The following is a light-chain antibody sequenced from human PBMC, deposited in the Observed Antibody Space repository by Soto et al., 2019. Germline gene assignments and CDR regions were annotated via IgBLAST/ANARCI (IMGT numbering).Light chain of an antibody. J-gene: IGKJ1*01. CDR2: GAS. CDR3: QQYGGSPRT. V-gene: IGKV3-20*01. CDR1: QSISSNF. Sequence: EIVLTQAPGTLSFSPIEGLTRSXSPSQSISSNFLAWYQQKRGQAPRLLIHGASNRATGIPDRFSGSGSGTDFTLTITRLEPEDFAVYYCQQYGGSPRTFGQGAKVDIK.